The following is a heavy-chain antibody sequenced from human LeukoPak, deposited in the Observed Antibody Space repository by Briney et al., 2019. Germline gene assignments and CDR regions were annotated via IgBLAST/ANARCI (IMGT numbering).Heavy chain of an antibody. CDR1: GFTFSSYS. CDR2: ITSSSSYI. Sequence: GGSLRLSCSPSGFTFSSYSMNWVRQAPGKGLEWVSSITSSSSYIYYADSLKGRLTISRDNAKNSLYLNINSVRAEDTAVYYCASRGTMAGYSLDYWGQGTLVTVSS. D-gene: IGHD3-9*01. J-gene: IGHJ4*02. CDR3: ASRGTMAGYSLDY. V-gene: IGHV3-21*01.